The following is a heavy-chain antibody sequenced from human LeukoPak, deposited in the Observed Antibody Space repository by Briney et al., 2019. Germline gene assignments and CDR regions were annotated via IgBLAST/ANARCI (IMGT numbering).Heavy chain of an antibody. D-gene: IGHD3-10*01. V-gene: IGHV4-59*01. CDR2: IYYSGST. CDR1: GGSISSYY. J-gene: IGHJ4*02. Sequence: KPSETLSLTFTVSGGSISSYYWTWIRQPPGKGLECIGYIYYSGSTNYNPSLKSRVIISVDTSKNQFSLKLSSVTAADTAVYYCAAGYGSGSAYFDYWGQGTLVTVSS. CDR3: AAGYGSGSAYFDY.